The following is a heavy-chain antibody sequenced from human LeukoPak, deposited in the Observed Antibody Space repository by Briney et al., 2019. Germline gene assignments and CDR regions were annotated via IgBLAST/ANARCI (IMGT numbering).Heavy chain of an antibody. CDR2: SSAYNGNT. CDR1: GYTFTSYG. D-gene: IGHD3-3*01. J-gene: IGHJ5*02. V-gene: IGHV1-18*01. CDR3: ASVTIFGATNWFDP. Sequence: ASVKVSCKASGYTFTSYGISWVRQAPGQGLEWMGWSSAYNGNTNYAQKLQGRVTITTDTSTSTAYMELRSLRSDDTAVYYCASVTIFGATNWFDPWGQGTLVTVSS.